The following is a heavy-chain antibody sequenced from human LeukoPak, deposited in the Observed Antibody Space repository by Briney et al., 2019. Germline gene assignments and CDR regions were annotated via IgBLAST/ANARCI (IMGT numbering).Heavy chain of an antibody. CDR2: ISGSGGST. V-gene: IGHV3-23*01. CDR1: GFTFSSYA. CDR3: RGAYYDSSGPEYYFDY. J-gene: IGHJ4*02. D-gene: IGHD3-22*01. Sequence: GGSLRLSCAASGFTFSSYAMSWVRQAPGKGLEWVSAISGSGGSTYYADSVKGRFTISRDNSKNTLYLQMNSLKTEDTAVYYCRGAYYDSSGPEYYFDYWGQGTLVTVSS.